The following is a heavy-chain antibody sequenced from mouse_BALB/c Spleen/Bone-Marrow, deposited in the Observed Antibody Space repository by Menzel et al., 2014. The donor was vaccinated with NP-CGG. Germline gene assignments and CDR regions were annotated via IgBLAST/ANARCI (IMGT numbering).Heavy chain of an antibody. CDR1: GFTFSDYY. V-gene: IGHV5-4*02. D-gene: IGHD1-2*01. Sequence: EVQLVESGGGLVKPGGSLQLSCAASGFTFSDYYMFWVRQTPVKRLGWVATISDGGSYTYYPVSVKGRFTISRDNAKNILYLQMSSLKSEDTAMYYCARVLRPHYYAMDNGGQGTSVTVS. CDR3: ARVLRPHYYAMDN. CDR2: ISDGGSYT. J-gene: IGHJ4*01.